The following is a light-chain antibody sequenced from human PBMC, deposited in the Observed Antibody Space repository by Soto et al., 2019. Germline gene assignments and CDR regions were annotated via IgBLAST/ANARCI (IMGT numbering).Light chain of an antibody. J-gene: IGKJ1*01. CDR3: HHFGSLPET. CDR2: AAS. V-gene: IGKV1-9*01. CDR1: QGISSY. Sequence: DIQLTQSPSFLSASVGDRVTITCRASQGISSYLAWYQQKPGKAPKLLIYAASTLQSGVPSRFGGSGSGTDFTLTISRLEPEDFAVYYCHHFGSLPETFGQGTNVE.